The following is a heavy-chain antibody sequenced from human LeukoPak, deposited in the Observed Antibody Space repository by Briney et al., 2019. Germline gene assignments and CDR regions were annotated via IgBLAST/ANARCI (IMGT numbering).Heavy chain of an antibody. V-gene: IGHV1-69*04. CDR2: IIPILGIA. Sequence: GSSVKVSCKASGGTFSSYAISWVRQAPGQGLEWMGRIIPILGIANYAQKFQGRVTITADKSTSTAYMELSSLRSEDTAVYYCARGPPVGPYSSSWYQYYYYYMDVWGKGTTVTVSS. D-gene: IGHD6-13*01. CDR1: GGTFSSYA. J-gene: IGHJ6*03. CDR3: ARGPPVGPYSSSWYQYYYYYMDV.